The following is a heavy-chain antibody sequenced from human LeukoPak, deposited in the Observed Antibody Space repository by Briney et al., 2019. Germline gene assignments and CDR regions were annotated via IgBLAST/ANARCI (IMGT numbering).Heavy chain of an antibody. CDR1: GFTFSSYA. Sequence: GGSLRLSCAASGFTFSSYAMSWVRQAPGKGLEWVSAISGSGGSTYYADSVKGRFTISRDNSKNTLYLQMNSLRAEDTAVYYCASETSGYYYYGMDVWGKGTTVTVSS. CDR2: ISGSGGST. V-gene: IGHV3-23*01. CDR3: ASETSGYYYYGMDV. J-gene: IGHJ6*04.